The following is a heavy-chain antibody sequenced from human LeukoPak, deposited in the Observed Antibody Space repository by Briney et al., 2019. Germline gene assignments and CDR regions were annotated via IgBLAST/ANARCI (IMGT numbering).Heavy chain of an antibody. Sequence: PGGSLRLSCASSGFTFSNYAMHWVRQAPGKGLEWVAVISYDGSKQDYVDPVKGRSTISRDNSKNTLYLQMNSLRAEDTAVYYCGSTIFGVVIDLDSGYYWGQGTLVTVSS. D-gene: IGHD3-3*01. V-gene: IGHV3-30*04. CDR2: ISYDGSKQ. J-gene: IGHJ4*02. CDR3: GSTIFGVVIDLDSGYY. CDR1: GFTFSNYA.